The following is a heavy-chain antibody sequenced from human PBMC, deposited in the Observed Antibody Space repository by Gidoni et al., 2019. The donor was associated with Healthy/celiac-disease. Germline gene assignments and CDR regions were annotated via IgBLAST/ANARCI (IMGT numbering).Heavy chain of an antibody. J-gene: IGHJ4*02. CDR2: IYTSGST. Sequence: QVQLQGSGPGLVKPSQTLSLTCNVSGGSLRSGSYYWSWIRQPAGKGLEWIGRIYTSGSTNYNPSLKSRVTISVDTSKNQFSLKLSSVTAADTAVYYCARIGYCSSTSCFPGDWGQGTLVTVSS. CDR1: GGSLRSGSYY. V-gene: IGHV4-61*02. D-gene: IGHD2-2*01. CDR3: ARIGYCSSTSCFPGD.